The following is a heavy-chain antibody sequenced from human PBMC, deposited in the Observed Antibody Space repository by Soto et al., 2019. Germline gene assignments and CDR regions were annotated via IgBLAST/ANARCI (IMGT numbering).Heavy chain of an antibody. J-gene: IGHJ4*02. CDR3: AQDDNSGYMVD. Sequence: ASVKVSCKASGYTFTDYYMHWVRQAPGQGLEWMGIISPSGDSTTYAQRFQGRVTVTTDTSTSTAYMELRGLRSDDTAVYYCAQDDNSGYMVDWGQGTLVTV. V-gene: IGHV1-46*01. D-gene: IGHD3-22*01. CDR2: ISPSGDST. CDR1: GYTFTDYY.